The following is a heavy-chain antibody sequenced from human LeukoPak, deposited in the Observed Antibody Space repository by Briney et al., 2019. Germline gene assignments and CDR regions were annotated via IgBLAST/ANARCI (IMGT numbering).Heavy chain of an antibody. CDR2: INPSGGST. J-gene: IGHJ4*02. CDR3: ASGLKRHCSGGSCSPGPFDY. D-gene: IGHD2-15*01. V-gene: IGHV1-46*01. Sequence: GASVKVSCKASGYTSTSYYMHWVRQAPGQGLEWMGIINPSGGSTSYAQKFQGRVTMTRDTSTSTVYRELSSLRSEDTAVYYCASGLKRHCSGGSCSPGPFDYWGQGTLVTVSS. CDR1: GYTSTSYY.